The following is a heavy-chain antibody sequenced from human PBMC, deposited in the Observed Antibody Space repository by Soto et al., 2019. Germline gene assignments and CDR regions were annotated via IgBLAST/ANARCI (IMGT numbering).Heavy chain of an antibody. V-gene: IGHV1-18*01. CDR3: ATITMVRGVMTVLDY. J-gene: IGHJ4*02. CDR2: ISAYNGNT. CDR1: GYTFTSYG. Sequence: QVQLVQSGAEVKKPGASVKVSCKASGYTFTSYGISWVRQAPGQGLEWMGWISAYNGNTNYAQKLQGRVTMTNETSRRTAYMELRSLRSDDTAVYYGATITMVRGVMTVLDYWGQGTLVTVSS. D-gene: IGHD3-10*01.